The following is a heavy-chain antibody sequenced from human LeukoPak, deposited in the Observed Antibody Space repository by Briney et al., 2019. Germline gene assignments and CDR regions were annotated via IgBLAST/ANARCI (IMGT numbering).Heavy chain of an antibody. CDR3: ARDPPRIVVVVAATNYYGMDV. Sequence: GASVNVSCKASGYTFTIYGISWVRQAPGQGLEWMGWISAYNGNTNYAQKLQGRVTMTTDTSTSTAYMELRSLRSDDTAVYYCARDPPRIVVVVAATNYYGMDVWGQGTTVTVSS. CDR2: ISAYNGNT. CDR1: GYTFTIYG. D-gene: IGHD2-15*01. V-gene: IGHV1-18*01. J-gene: IGHJ6*02.